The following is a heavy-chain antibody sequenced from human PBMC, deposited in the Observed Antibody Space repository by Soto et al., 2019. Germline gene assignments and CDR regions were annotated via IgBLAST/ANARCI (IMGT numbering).Heavy chain of an antibody. V-gene: IGHV3-21*02. CDR1: GFTFSSYS. CDR2: ISFSSGYI. CDR3: ARTMGDLELHLFDY. Sequence: EVQLVESGGGLVKPGGSLRLSCAASGFTFSSYSMHWVRQAPGKGLEWVSSISFSSGYIYYAHSVNGRFTISRDNAKNSLYLQMNSLRAEDMSVYYCARTMGDLELHLFDYWGQGTLVTVSS. D-gene: IGHD1-7*01. J-gene: IGHJ4*02.